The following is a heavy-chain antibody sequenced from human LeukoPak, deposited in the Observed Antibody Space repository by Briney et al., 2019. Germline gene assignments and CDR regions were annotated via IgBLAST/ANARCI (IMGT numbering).Heavy chain of an antibody. J-gene: IGHJ4*02. CDR1: GFTFSNYA. V-gene: IGHV3-23*01. CDR3: AKGLRDIVVVPPYPRSPLADY. CDR2: IRGSGGST. D-gene: IGHD2-2*01. Sequence: PGGSLRLSCAASGFTFSNYAMNWVRQAPGKGLEWVSVIRGSGGSTHYADSVKGRFTISRDNSKNTLYLQMNSLRAEDTAVYYCAKGLRDIVVVPPYPRSPLADYWGQGTLVTVSS.